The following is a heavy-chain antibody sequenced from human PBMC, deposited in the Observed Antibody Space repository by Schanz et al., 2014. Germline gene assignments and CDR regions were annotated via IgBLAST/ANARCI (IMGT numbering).Heavy chain of an antibody. CDR1: GFSFSSYS. D-gene: IGHD3-16*02. Sequence: EVQLVESGGGLVQPGESLRLSCAVSGFSFSSYSMSWVRQAPGKGLEWIAYISSGGTTIYYADSVKGRFTISRDNAKSSLYLQMNSLRAEDTAIYYCAKYRYSVFDFDYWGQGTLVTVSS. CDR2: ISSGGTTI. CDR3: AKYRYSVFDFDY. J-gene: IGHJ4*02. V-gene: IGHV3-48*01.